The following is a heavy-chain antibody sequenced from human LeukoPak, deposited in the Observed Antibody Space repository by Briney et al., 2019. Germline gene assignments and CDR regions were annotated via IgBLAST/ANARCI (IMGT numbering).Heavy chain of an antibody. V-gene: IGHV3-74*01. CDR1: GFTFSSYW. J-gene: IGHJ5*02. CDR2: INTDGSST. CDR3: ARDRHTAMVLGWFDP. D-gene: IGHD5-18*01. Sequence: GGSLRLSCAASGFTFSSYWMHWVRQAPGKGLVWVSRINTDGSSTSYADSVKGRFTISRDNSKNTLYLQMNSLRAEDTAAYYCARDRHTAMVLGWFDPWGQGTLVTVSS.